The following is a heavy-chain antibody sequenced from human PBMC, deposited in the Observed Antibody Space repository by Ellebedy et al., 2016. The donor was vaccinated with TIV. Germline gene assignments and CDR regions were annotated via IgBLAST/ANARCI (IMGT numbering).Heavy chain of an antibody. CDR2: ITANGGKT. Sequence: GESLKISXAASGFTFSTSSMGWVRQAPGKGLEWVAGITANGGKTYYADTVNGRFTMSRDNSKNTVYLQVNSLSDEDTAMYYCAKDIRGPEAGTWYFQYWGQGTLVTVSS. V-gene: IGHV3-23*01. J-gene: IGHJ1*01. CDR3: AKDIRGPEAGTWYFQY. D-gene: IGHD6-13*01. CDR1: GFTFSTSS.